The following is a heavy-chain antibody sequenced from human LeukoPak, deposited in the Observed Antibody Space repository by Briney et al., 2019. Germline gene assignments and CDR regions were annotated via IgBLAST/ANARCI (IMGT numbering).Heavy chain of an antibody. D-gene: IGHD1-26*01. CDR1: GGSISSGYYY. Sequence: KPSETLSLTCTVSGGSISSGYYYWSWIRQPAGKGLEWIGRIYTTGSTNYNPSLKSRVTISIDTSKNQFSLKLSSVTAADTAVYYCARDQRELIVGATFDIWGQGTMVTVSS. CDR3: ARDQRELIVGATFDI. CDR2: IYTTGST. V-gene: IGHV4-61*02. J-gene: IGHJ3*02.